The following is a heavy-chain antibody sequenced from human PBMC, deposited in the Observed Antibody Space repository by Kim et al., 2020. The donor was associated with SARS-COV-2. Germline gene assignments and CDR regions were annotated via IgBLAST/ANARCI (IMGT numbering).Heavy chain of an antibody. Sequence: GGSLRLSCAASGFTFSSYDMHWVRQAPGKGLEWVSAIGTAGDTYYPGSVKGRFTISRENAKNSLYLQMNSLRAGDTAVYYCARAGPYYYDSSGYLGYYGMDVWGQGTTVTVSS. D-gene: IGHD3-22*01. CDR3: ARAGPYYYDSSGYLGYYGMDV. CDR1: GFTFSSYD. J-gene: IGHJ6*02. CDR2: IGTAGDT. V-gene: IGHV3-13*04.